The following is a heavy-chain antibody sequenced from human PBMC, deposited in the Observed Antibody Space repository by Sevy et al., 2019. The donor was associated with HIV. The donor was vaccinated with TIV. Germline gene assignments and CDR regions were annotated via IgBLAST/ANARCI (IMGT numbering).Heavy chain of an antibody. D-gene: IGHD3-22*01. J-gene: IGHJ4*02. CDR2: ISYDGSNK. CDR3: GRDREMGNYYDSSGSIDY. Sequence: GGSLRLSCAASGFIFSSYPMHWVRQAPGKGLEWVAVISYDGSNKYYADSVKGRLTISRDNSKNTLYVQMNSLRAEDTAVFYCGRDREMGNYYDSSGSIDYWGQGTLVTVSS. V-gene: IGHV3-30*04. CDR1: GFIFSSYP.